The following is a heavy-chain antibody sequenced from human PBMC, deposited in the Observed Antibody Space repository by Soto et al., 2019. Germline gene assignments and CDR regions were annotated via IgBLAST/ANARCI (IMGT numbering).Heavy chain of an antibody. CDR1: GYSFTSYW. CDR2: IYPGDSDT. V-gene: IGHV5-51*01. CDR3: ARTYYYDSSGYSYYGMDV. J-gene: IGHJ6*02. Sequence: PGESLKISCKGSGYSFTSYWIGWVRQMPGKGLEWMGIIYPGDSDTRYSPSFQGQVTISADKSISTAYLQWGSLKASDTAMYYCARTYYYDSSGYSYYGMDVWGQGTTVTVSS. D-gene: IGHD3-22*01.